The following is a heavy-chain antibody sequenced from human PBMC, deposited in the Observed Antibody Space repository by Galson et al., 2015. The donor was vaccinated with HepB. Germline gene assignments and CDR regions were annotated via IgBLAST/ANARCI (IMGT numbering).Heavy chain of an antibody. CDR2: IVPMLAIT. CDR1: GGTFRSYA. J-gene: IGHJ4*02. Sequence: SVKVSCKASGGTFRSYAFNWVRQAPGQGLEWMGRIVPMLAITDYAQHFQGRVTISADKSTSTAYMELSSLRSEDTAVYYCARVRAPGMTSFDSWGQGTLVTVSS. V-gene: IGHV1-69*04. CDR3: ARVRAPGMTSFDS. D-gene: IGHD1-1*01.